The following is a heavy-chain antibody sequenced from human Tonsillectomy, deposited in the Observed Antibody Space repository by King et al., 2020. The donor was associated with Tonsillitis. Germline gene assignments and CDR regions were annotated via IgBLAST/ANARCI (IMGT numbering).Heavy chain of an antibody. Sequence: VQLVESGGGVVQPGRSLRLSCVASGFTFSSYGMHWVRQAPGKGLEWVAVISYDGSNKYYADSLKGRFTISRDSSKNTLYLQMNSLRAEDTAVYYCARDLNGRVAVTTPHYYYGMDVWGLGTTVTVPS. J-gene: IGHJ6*02. CDR3: ARDLNGRVAVTTPHYYYGMDV. D-gene: IGHD4-11*01. V-gene: IGHV3-33*05. CDR1: GFTFSSYG. CDR2: ISYDGSNK.